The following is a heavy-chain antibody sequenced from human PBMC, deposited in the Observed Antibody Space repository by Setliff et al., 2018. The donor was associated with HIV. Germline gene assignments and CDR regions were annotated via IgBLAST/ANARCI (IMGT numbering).Heavy chain of an antibody. V-gene: IGHV1-46*01. CDR2: INPTGGST. J-gene: IGHJ3*02. CDR1: GYSFTNHY. D-gene: IGHD5-12*01. CDR3: AGAGAWQRNALDI. Sequence: ASVKVSCKPSGYSFTNHYMHWVRQAPGQGLEWMGVINPTGGSTRNTQKFQGRVAMTRDTSTSTVYMELSSLRSGATAVYYCAGAGAWQRNALDIWGQGKMGTVSS.